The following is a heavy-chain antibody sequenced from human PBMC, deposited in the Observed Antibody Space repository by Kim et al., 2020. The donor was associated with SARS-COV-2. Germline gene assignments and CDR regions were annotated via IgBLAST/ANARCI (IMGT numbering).Heavy chain of an antibody. Sequence: ASVKVSCKVSGYTLIELSMHWVRQAPGKGLEWMGGFDPEEGETIYAQKFQGRVTMTEDTSTDTAYMEVRSLRSEDTAVYYCATAPPYCTNGVCQNWFDPWAREPWSQSPQ. CDR2: FDPEEGET. V-gene: IGHV1-24*01. CDR3: ATAPPYCTNGVCQNWFDP. J-gene: IGHJ5*02. D-gene: IGHD2-8*01. CDR1: GYTLIELS.